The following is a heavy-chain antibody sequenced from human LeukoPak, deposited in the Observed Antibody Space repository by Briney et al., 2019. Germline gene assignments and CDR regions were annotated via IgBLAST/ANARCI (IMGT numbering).Heavy chain of an antibody. CDR3: ARDLGYGDYVDYYYYGMDV. D-gene: IGHD4-17*01. Sequence: GGSLRLSCAASGFTFSSYGMHWVRQAPGKGLEWVAVISYDGSNKYYADSVKGRFTISRDNSKNTLYLQMNSLRAEDTAVYYCARDLGYGDYVDYYYYGMDVWGQGTTVTVSS. V-gene: IGHV3-30*03. CDR1: GFTFSSYG. CDR2: ISYDGSNK. J-gene: IGHJ6*02.